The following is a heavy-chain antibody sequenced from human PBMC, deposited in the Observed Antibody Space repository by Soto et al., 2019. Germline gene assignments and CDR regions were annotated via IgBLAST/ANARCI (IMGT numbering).Heavy chain of an antibody. CDR2: SSGSGGST. V-gene: IGHV3-23*01. Sequence: SLRLSCAASGFTSSSYAMSWVRQAPGKGLEWVSASSGSGGSTYYADSVKGRFTISRDNSKNTLYLQMTSMRAEDTAVYYCAKDQTTLGCAFDIWGQGTMVTVSS. J-gene: IGHJ3*02. CDR3: AKDQTTLGCAFDI. D-gene: IGHD4-17*01. CDR1: GFTSSSYA.